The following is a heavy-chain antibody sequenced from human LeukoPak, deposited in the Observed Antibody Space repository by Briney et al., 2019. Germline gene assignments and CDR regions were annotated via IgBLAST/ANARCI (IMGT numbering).Heavy chain of an antibody. D-gene: IGHD1/OR15-1a*01. CDR3: AKSHSVEQGRYFDY. CDR2: VSDSGGST. Sequence: GGSLRLSCAASGFTFSGFAMTWVRQAPGKGLEWVATVSDSGGSTYHADAVKGRFTISRDNSKDTLYAQMSSLRAEDAAVYYCAKSHSVEQGRYFDYWGQGTLVTVSS. J-gene: IGHJ4*02. V-gene: IGHV3-23*01. CDR1: GFTFSGFA.